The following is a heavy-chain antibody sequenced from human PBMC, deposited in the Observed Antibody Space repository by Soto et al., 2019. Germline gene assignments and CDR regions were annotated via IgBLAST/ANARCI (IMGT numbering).Heavy chain of an antibody. CDR2: IKSKTDGGTT. J-gene: IGHJ1*01. Sequence: GGSLRLSCAASGFTFSNAWMSWVRQAPGKGLEWVGRIKSKTDGGTTDYAAPVKGRFTISRDDSKNTLYLQMNSLKTEDTAVYYCTLVGYSSSWSDTIAEYFQHWGQGTLVTVFS. D-gene: IGHD6-13*01. CDR1: GFTFSNAW. CDR3: TLVGYSSSWSDTIAEYFQH. V-gene: IGHV3-15*01.